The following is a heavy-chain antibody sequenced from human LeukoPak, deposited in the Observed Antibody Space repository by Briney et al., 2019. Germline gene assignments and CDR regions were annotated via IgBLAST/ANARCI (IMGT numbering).Heavy chain of an antibody. CDR1: GFIFSNYG. CDR2: LYSGAST. CDR3: ASDNYDGAFDI. V-gene: IGHV3-53*01. Sequence: GGSLRLSCVASGFIFSNYGMHWVRQAPGKGLEWVSVLYSGASTYYADSVKGRFTISRDNSKNTLYLQMNSLRAEDTAVYYCASDNYDGAFDIWGQGTMVTVSS. J-gene: IGHJ3*02. D-gene: IGHD3-22*01.